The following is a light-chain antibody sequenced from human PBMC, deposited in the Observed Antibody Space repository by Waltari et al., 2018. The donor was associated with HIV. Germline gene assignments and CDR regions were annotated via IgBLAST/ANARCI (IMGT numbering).Light chain of an antibody. V-gene: IGKV1-5*03. Sequence: DTQMTQSPSTLSASVGDRVTITCRAIQSISAWLAWYQQKPGRAPNLLIYQASKLKSGVPSRFSGGASGTEFTLTISGLQPEDFATYFCQQYKSYPLTFGRGTEVEIK. CDR1: QSISAW. CDR3: QQYKSYPLT. CDR2: QAS. J-gene: IGKJ4*02.